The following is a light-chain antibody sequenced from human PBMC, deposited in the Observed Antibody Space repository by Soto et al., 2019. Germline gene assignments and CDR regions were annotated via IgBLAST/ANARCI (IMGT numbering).Light chain of an antibody. Sequence: LQMTQSPSTLSASVGDTVTITCRASQSINSGLAWYHQKPGRAPKLLIYKASSLESGVPSRFSGSGYGTEFTLTISSLLPEDFATYYCQQYNYLWTFGQGTKVEIK. CDR2: KAS. V-gene: IGKV1-5*03. CDR1: QSINSG. J-gene: IGKJ1*01. CDR3: QQYNYLWT.